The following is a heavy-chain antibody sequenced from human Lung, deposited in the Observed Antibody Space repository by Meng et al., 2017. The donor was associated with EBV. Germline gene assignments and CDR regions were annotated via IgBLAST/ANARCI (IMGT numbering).Heavy chain of an antibody. J-gene: IGHJ4*02. CDR3: ASRYCPTTSCRQD. CDR1: GVSINNKEW. V-gene: IGHV4-4*02. D-gene: IGHD2-2*01. Sequence: VHPAESGPRMVEPSLALSLTCAVFGVSINNKEWWSGVRQTPGKGLEGIGEVYHSGNTNYNPSLTSRVTILVDKSKNQFSLKLSSVTAADTAVYYCASRYCPTTSCRQDWGQGTLVTVSS. CDR2: VYHSGNT.